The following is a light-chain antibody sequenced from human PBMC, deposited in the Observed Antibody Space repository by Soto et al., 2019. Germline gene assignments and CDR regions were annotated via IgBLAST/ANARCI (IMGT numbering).Light chain of an antibody. CDR3: SSYTSSSTYV. CDR1: SSDVGGYNY. CDR2: DVS. J-gene: IGLJ1*01. Sequence: QSALTQPASVSGSPGQWITISCTGTSSDVGGYNYVSWYQQHPGKAPKLMIYDVSNRPSGVSNRFSGSKSVNTASLTFSGLQAEDEADYYCSSYTSSSTYVFGTGTKVTVL. V-gene: IGLV2-14*01.